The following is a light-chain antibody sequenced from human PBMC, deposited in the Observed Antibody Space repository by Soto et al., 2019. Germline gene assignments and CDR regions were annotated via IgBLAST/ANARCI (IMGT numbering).Light chain of an antibody. CDR1: ESVIRF. Sequence: EIVLTQSPATLSLSPGERATLSCRASESVIRFLAWYQQRTGQAPRLLIYDTSIRATGIPARFSGSGSGTDFTLTISSLEPEDFAVYYCQQRAKWPPVTFGGGTKVEMK. V-gene: IGKV3-11*01. CDR3: QQRAKWPPVT. CDR2: DTS. J-gene: IGKJ4*01.